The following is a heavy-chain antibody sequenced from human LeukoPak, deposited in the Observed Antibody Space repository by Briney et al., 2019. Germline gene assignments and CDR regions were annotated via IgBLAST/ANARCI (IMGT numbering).Heavy chain of an antibody. V-gene: IGHV3-23*01. J-gene: IGHJ4*02. CDR1: GFTFSTYT. CDR2: IGSSGGGI. D-gene: IGHD7-27*01. CDR3: AIDPNWGTHS. Sequence: GGSLRLSCAASGFTFSTYTMYWVRHPPGKRLEWVSIIGSSGGGIHYADSVKGRFTISRDNSKNALYLQMNSLRVEDTTVYYCAIDPNWGTHSWGQGVLVTVSS.